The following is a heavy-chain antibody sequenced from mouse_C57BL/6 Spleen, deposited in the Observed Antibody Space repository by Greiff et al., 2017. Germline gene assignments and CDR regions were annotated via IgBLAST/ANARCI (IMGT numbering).Heavy chain of an antibody. J-gene: IGHJ4*01. CDR1: GFSLTSYA. D-gene: IGHD2-3*01. Sequence: VQLQQSGPGLVAPSQSLSITCTVSGFSLTSYAISWVRQPPGKGLEWLGVLWTGGGTNYNSALKSRLSISKDNSKRQVFLKRNSLQTDDTARYYCARCDGYYENAMDYWGQGTSVTVSS. CDR2: LWTGGGT. V-gene: IGHV2-9-1*01. CDR3: ARCDGYYENAMDY.